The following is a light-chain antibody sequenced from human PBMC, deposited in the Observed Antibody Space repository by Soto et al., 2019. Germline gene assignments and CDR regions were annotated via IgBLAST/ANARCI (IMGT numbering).Light chain of an antibody. CDR2: GAS. V-gene: IGKV3-20*01. CDR3: QQYGSSLFT. Sequence: EIVLTQSPGTLSLSPGERANISCRASQSVSSSYLAWYQQKPGQAPRLLIYGASSRATGIPDRFSGSGSGTDFTLTISRLEPEDFAVYYCQQYGSSLFTFGPGTKVDIK. CDR1: QSVSSSY. J-gene: IGKJ3*01.